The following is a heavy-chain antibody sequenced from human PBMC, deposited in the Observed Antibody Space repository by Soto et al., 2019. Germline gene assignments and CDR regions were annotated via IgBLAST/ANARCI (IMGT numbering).Heavy chain of an antibody. CDR2: IYYSGST. Sequence: QVQLQESGPGLVKPSQTLSLTCTVSGGSISSGDYYWSWIRQPPGKGLEWIGHIYYSGSTYYNPSLKSRVTMSVDTSKNQCSLKLSSVTAADTAVYYCARMGSGYLYHFDYWVQGTLVTVSS. CDR1: GGSISSGDYY. D-gene: IGHD3-22*01. CDR3: ARMGSGYLYHFDY. V-gene: IGHV4-30-4*01. J-gene: IGHJ4*02.